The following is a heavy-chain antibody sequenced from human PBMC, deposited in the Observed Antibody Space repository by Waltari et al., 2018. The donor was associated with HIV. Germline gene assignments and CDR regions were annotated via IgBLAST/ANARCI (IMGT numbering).Heavy chain of an antibody. CDR3: ARDERSRGGMDV. Sequence: QVQLQESGPGLVKPSQTLSLTCTVSGCSISSGGYYCSWIRQHPGKGLEWIGYIYYSGSTYYNPSLKSRVTISVDTSKNQFSLKLSSVTAADTAVYYCARDERSRGGMDVWGQGTTVTVSS. CDR1: GCSISSGGYY. J-gene: IGHJ6*02. V-gene: IGHV4-31*03. CDR2: IYYSGST.